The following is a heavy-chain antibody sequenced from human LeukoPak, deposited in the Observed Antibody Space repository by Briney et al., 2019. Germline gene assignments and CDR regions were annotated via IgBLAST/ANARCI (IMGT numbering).Heavy chain of an antibody. J-gene: IGHJ4*02. CDR2: IYNSGRT. V-gene: IGHV4-59*08. CDR3: ALTPPGLRFLEWLAPFDY. CDR1: GGSITSYY. D-gene: IGHD3-3*01. Sequence: KPSETLSLTCTVSGGSITSYYWSWIRQPPGKGLEWIGYIYNSGRTNYNPSLKSRVTISVDTSKNQFSLKLSSVTAADTAVYYCALTPPGLRFLEWLAPFDYWGQGTLVTVSS.